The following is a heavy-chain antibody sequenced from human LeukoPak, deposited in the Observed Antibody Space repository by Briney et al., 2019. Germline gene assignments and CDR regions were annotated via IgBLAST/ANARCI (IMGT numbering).Heavy chain of an antibody. CDR2: ISGGGDST. V-gene: IGHV3-23*01. CDR3: ARQTVTTFESYFDY. J-gene: IGHJ4*02. CDR1: GFIFTNYA. Sequence: GGSLRLSCAASGFIFTNYAMSWVRQPPGKGLEWVSAISGGGDSTYYADSVKGRFTISRDNSKNTLYLQMNSLRAEDTAVYYCARQTVTTFESYFDYWGQGTLVTVSS. D-gene: IGHD4-11*01.